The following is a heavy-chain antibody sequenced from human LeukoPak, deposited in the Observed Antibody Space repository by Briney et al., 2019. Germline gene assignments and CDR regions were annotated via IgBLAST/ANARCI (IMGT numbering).Heavy chain of an antibody. D-gene: IGHD3-3*01. J-gene: IGHJ4*02. CDR1: GFTLSSYG. V-gene: IGHV3-30*03. CDR3: AREVGSLEWLLYDY. Sequence: SGGSLRLSCAASGFTLSSYGMHWVRQAPGKGLEWVAVISYAGSNKYYVDSVKGRFTISRDNAKNSLYLQMNSLRAEDTAVYYCAREVGSLEWLLYDYWGQGTLVTVSS. CDR2: ISYAGSNK.